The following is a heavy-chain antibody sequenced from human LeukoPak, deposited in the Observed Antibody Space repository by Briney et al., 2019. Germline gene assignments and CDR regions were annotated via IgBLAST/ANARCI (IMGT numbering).Heavy chain of an antibody. CDR3: AKSIVVVPAAIDYYYYGMDV. CDR1: GGSISSSNW. Sequence: PSETLSLTCAVSGGSISSSNWWSWVRQPPGKGLEWIGKIYHSGSTNYNPSLKSRVTISVDKSKNQFSLKLSSVTAADTAVYYCAKSIVVVPAAIDYYYYGMDVWGQGTTVTVSS. J-gene: IGHJ6*02. V-gene: IGHV4-4*02. D-gene: IGHD2-2*01. CDR2: IYHSGST.